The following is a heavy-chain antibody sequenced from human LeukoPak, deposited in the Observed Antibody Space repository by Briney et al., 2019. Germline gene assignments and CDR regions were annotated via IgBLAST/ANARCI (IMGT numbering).Heavy chain of an antibody. CDR2: ISGSGGST. V-gene: IGHV3-23*01. CDR1: GFTFSSCA. D-gene: IGHD3-3*01. CDR3: AKPFYDFWSGPSMGAFDI. J-gene: IGHJ3*02. Sequence: GGSLRLSCAASGFTFSSCAMSWVRQAPGKGLEWVSAISGSGGSTYYADSVKGRFTISRDNSKNTLYLQVNSLRAEDTAVYYCAKPFYDFWSGPSMGAFDIWGQGTMVTVSS.